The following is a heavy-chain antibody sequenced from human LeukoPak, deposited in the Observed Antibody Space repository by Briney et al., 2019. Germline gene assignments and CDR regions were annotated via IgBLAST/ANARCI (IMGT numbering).Heavy chain of an antibody. V-gene: IGHV3-23*01. Sequence: GGSLRLSCTASGFTVTTYAMSWVRQAPGKGLKWVSGISGSGSSTYYADSVKGRFTISRDTSKNTLYLEMNSLRADVTAVYYCAKCGMSTIGELDYWGQGTLVTVSS. CDR1: GFTVTTYA. D-gene: IGHD5-24*01. CDR3: AKCGMSTIGELDY. J-gene: IGHJ4*02. CDR2: ISGSGSST.